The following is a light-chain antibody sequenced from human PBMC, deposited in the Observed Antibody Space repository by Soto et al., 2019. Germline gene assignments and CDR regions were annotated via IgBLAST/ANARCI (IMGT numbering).Light chain of an antibody. V-gene: IGKV1-6*01. CDR2: AAV. CDR3: QQYGSSPLT. Sequence: AIQMTQSPSSLSASVGDRVTITCRASQGIRTDLGWYQQIPGKAPKLLIYAAVSLQSGVPSRFSGSGSGTDFTLTISSLQPEDFAVYYCQQYGSSPLTFGGGTKVDIK. CDR1: QGIRTD. J-gene: IGKJ4*01.